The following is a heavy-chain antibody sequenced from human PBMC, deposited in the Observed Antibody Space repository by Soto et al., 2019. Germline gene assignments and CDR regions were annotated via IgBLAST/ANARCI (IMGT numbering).Heavy chain of an antibody. Sequence: QVQLVQSGAEVKKPGASVKVSCKASGYTFTTYGISWVRQAPGQGLEWMGWISADKSNTNYAQKLQGRGTRTTDTATSTGYMEQRTLRCYGTAVYYGARREYYGSGSLNYWGQGTLVTVSS. D-gene: IGHD3-10*01. J-gene: IGHJ4*02. CDR3: ARREYYGSGSLNY. CDR2: ISADKSNT. V-gene: IGHV1-18*01. CDR1: GYTFTTYG.